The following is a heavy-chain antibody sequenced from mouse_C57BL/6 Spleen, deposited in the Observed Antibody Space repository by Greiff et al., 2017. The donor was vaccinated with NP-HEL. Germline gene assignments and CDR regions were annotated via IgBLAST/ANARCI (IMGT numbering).Heavy chain of an antibody. D-gene: IGHD1-1*01. J-gene: IGHJ2*01. CDR3: AREGLYYGSSCN. Sequence: QVQLQQPGAELVKPGASVKMSCKASGYTFTSYWITWVKQRPGQGLEWIGDIYPGSGSTNYNEKFKSKATLTVDTSSSTAYMQLSSLTSEDSAVYYCAREGLYYGSSCNWGQGTTLTVSS. V-gene: IGHV1-55*01. CDR1: GYTFTSYW. CDR2: IYPGSGST.